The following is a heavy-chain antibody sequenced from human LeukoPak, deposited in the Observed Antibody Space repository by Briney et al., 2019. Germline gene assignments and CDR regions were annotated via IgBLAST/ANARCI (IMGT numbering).Heavy chain of an antibody. V-gene: IGHV1-18*01. Sequence: ASVKVSCKASGYTFTTYGINWARQAPGQGLEWVGWISGYNGNRKYAQKLQGRVSMTTDTSTSTAYMELRSLRSDDTAVYYCASTRGFGDGGWFDPWGQGTLVTVSS. J-gene: IGHJ5*02. CDR2: ISGYNGNR. CDR1: GYTFTTYG. D-gene: IGHD3-10*01. CDR3: ASTRGFGDGGWFDP.